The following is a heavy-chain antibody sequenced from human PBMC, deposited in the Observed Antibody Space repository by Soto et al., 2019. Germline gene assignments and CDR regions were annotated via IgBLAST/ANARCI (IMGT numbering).Heavy chain of an antibody. D-gene: IGHD3-3*01. V-gene: IGHV3-23*01. Sequence: EVQLLESGGNLVQPGGSLRLSCAASGFIFINYAMGWVRQAPGKGLEWVSTVSGSGGTTYYADSVKGRFTISRDDSKNTLYLHMSGLADEDTAVYYCAKEGEEMYDFWSCSRYFASWGQGTLVTVSS. CDR1: GFIFINYA. CDR2: VSGSGGTT. CDR3: AKEGEEMYDFWSCSRYFAS. J-gene: IGHJ4*02.